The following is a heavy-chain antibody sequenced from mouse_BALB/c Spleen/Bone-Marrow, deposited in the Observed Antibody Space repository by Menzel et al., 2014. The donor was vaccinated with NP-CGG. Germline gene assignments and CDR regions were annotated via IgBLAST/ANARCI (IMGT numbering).Heavy chain of an antibody. CDR2: INPYNGDT. V-gene: IGHV1-37*01. D-gene: IGHD2-4*01. Sequence: EVQLQQSGPQLVKPGASMKISCKASGYSFSGYTMNWVKQSHGKNLEWIGLINPYNGDTNYNQKFKGKATLTVDKSSSTAYIELLSLTSEDSAVYYCGRLVYEYPWFAYWGQGSLVTVSA. CDR3: GRLVYEYPWFAY. CDR1: GYSFSGYT. J-gene: IGHJ3*01.